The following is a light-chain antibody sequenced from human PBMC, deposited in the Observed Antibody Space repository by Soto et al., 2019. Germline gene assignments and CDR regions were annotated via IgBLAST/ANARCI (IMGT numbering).Light chain of an antibody. J-gene: IGLJ3*02. CDR2: STN. Sequence: QSALTQPASVSGSPGQSITISCRGTSDDVGGYQYVSWYQQIPGEAPKLLIYSTNQRPSGVPDRISGSKSGTSATLAISGLRFEDEADYYCAVWDDSLSGWVFGGGTKLTVL. CDR1: SDDVGGYQY. V-gene: IGLV1-47*02. CDR3: AVWDDSLSGWV.